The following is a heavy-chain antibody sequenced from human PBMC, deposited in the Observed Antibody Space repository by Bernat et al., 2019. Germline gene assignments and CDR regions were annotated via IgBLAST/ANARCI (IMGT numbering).Heavy chain of an antibody. CDR3: ARDRADYGDYGEDNWFDP. CDR1: GFTFSSYA. V-gene: IGHV3-30-3*01. Sequence: QVQLVESGGGVVQPGRSLRLPCAASGFTFSSYAMHWVRQAPGKGLEWVAVISYDGSNKYYADSVKGRFTISRDNSKNTLYLQMNSLRAEDTAVYYCARDRADYGDYGEDNWFDPWGQGTLVSVSS. CDR2: ISYDGSNK. J-gene: IGHJ5*02. D-gene: IGHD4-17*01.